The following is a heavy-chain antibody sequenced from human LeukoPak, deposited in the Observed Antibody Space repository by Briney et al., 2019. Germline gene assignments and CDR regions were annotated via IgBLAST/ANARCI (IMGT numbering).Heavy chain of an antibody. CDR2: IYYSGST. J-gene: IGHJ3*02. Sequence: SETLSLTCTVSGGSISSSSYYWGWIRQPPGKGLEWIGSIYYSGSTYYNPSLKSRVTISVDTSKNQFSLKLSSVTAADTAVYYCASTYDSSGYYQPDAFDIWGQGTMVTVSS. CDR1: GGSISSSSYY. CDR3: ASTYDSSGYYQPDAFDI. V-gene: IGHV4-39*07. D-gene: IGHD3-22*01.